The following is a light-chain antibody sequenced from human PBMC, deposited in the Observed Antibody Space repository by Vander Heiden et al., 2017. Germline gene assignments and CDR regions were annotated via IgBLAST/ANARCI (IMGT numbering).Light chain of an antibody. V-gene: IGKV1-39*01. CDR1: QRISTN. Sequence: DIQMTQSPSSLSASVGDRVTITCRASQRISTNLNWYQQKAGKAPKLLISAASTLQSGVPSRFSGSNSGTEFTLTISVLQPDDCATFYCQQSYTRPRTFGPGTKVEIK. CDR3: QQSYTRPRT. CDR2: AAS. J-gene: IGKJ3*01.